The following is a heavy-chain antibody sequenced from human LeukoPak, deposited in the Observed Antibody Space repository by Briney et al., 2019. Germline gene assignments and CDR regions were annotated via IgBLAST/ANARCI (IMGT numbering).Heavy chain of an antibody. CDR2: VDRGSGA. CDR3: VTYLYQTTRSFDD. V-gene: IGHV3-23*01. Sequence: GGSLRLSCAASGFTFGSYYMSWVRQAPGKGLEWVATVDRGSGAYYPDSVKGRFTVSRDNSRNTLYLQISTLRVDDTAVYYCVTYLYQTTRSFDDWGQGTLVTVSS. D-gene: IGHD1-7*01. J-gene: IGHJ4*02. CDR1: GFTFGSYY.